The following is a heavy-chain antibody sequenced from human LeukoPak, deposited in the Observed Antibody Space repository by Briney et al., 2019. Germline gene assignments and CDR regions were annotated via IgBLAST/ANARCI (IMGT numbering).Heavy chain of an antibody. CDR1: GFTFSSYA. CDR2: ISYDGSNK. D-gene: IGHD5-12*01. V-gene: IGHV3-30*04. CDR3: ASRRGYSGYEGY. J-gene: IGHJ4*02. Sequence: PGGSLRLSCAASGFTFSSYAMHWVRQAPGKGLEWVAVISYDGSNKYYADSVKGRFTLSRDNSKNTLYLQMNSLRAEDTAVYYCASRRGYSGYEGYWGQGTLVTVSS.